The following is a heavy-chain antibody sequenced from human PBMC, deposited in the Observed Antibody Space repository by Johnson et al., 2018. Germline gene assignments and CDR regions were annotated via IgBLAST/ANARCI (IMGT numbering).Heavy chain of an antibody. Sequence: QVQLVQSGPGLVKPSQTLSLTCAISGDSVSSNSVAWNWIRQSPSRGLEWLGRTYYRSKWYNDYAVSVKSRITINPDTSKNQFSLQLNSVTPENTAVYYCARWSGWYHDAFDIWGQGTMVTVSS. CDR2: TYYRSKWYN. CDR1: GDSVSSNSVA. J-gene: IGHJ3*02. V-gene: IGHV6-1*01. CDR3: ARWSGWYHDAFDI. D-gene: IGHD6-19*01.